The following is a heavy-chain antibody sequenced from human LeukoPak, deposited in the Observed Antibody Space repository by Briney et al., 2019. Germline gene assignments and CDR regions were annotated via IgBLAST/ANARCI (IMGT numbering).Heavy chain of an antibody. Sequence: AESQKISCKGSGYSFTSYWICWVRQMPGKGLELMAIIYPGDSDTRYSPSFQGQVTISADKSISTAYLQWSSLKASDTAMYYCARSMCSSTSCYLSGGPTDYYMDVWGKGTTVTVSS. CDR3: ARSMCSSTSCYLSGGPTDYYMDV. CDR1: GYSFTSYW. D-gene: IGHD2-2*01. V-gene: IGHV5-51*01. J-gene: IGHJ6*03. CDR2: IYPGDSDT.